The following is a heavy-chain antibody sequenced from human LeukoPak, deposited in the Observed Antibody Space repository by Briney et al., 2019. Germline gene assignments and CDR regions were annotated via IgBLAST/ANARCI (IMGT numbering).Heavy chain of an antibody. CDR2: IKEDGVEK. CDR3: ARGKNSAS. D-gene: IGHD4-11*01. CDR1: GFTCNNYW. Sequence: GGSLRLSCAASGFTCNNYWMTWVRQAPGKGLEWVANIKEDGVEKYYVDSVKGRFTISRDNAKNSLYLQMNSLRDEDTAVYYCARGKNSASWGQGTLVIVSS. V-gene: IGHV3-7*01. J-gene: IGHJ5*02.